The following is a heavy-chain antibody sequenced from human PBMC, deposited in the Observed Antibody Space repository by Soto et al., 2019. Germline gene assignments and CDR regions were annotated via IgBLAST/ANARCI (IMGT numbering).Heavy chain of an antibody. D-gene: IGHD6-19*01. V-gene: IGHV4-39*01. CDR2: IYYSGST. Sequence: PSETLSLTCTVSGGSISSSSYYWGWIRQPPGKGLEWIGSIYYSGSTYYNPSLKSRVTISVDTSKNQFSLKLSSVTAADTAVYYCARRYSSGWYYYYYYGMDVWGQGTTVTV. CDR3: ARRYSSGWYYYYYYGMDV. CDR1: GGSISSSSYY. J-gene: IGHJ6*02.